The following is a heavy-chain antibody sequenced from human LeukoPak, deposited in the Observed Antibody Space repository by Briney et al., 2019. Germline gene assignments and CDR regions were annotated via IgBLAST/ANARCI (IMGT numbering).Heavy chain of an antibody. V-gene: IGHV5-51*01. Sequence: KNGESLKISCKGSGYSFTSYWIGWVRQMPGKGLEWMGIIYPGDSDTRYSPSFQGQVTISADKSISTAYLQWSSLKASDTAMYYCARYPGYCSSTSCYGYYFDYWGQGTLVTVSS. CDR2: IYPGDSDT. CDR1: GYSFTSYW. D-gene: IGHD2-2*03. CDR3: ARYPGYCSSTSCYGYYFDY. J-gene: IGHJ4*02.